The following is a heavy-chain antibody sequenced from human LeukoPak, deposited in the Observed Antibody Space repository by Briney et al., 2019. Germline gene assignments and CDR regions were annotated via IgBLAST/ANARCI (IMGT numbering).Heavy chain of an antibody. D-gene: IGHD6-6*01. J-gene: IGHJ5*02. CDR3: AREGGIAARPDNDWFDP. CDR2: IYYSGST. V-gene: IGHV4-30-4*08. Sequence: SETLSLTCTVPGGSISSGDYYWSWIRQPPGKGLEWIGYIYYSGSTYYNPSLKSRVTISVDTSKNQFSLRLSSVTAADTAVYYCAREGGIAARPDNDWFDPWGQGTLVTVSS. CDR1: GGSISSGDYY.